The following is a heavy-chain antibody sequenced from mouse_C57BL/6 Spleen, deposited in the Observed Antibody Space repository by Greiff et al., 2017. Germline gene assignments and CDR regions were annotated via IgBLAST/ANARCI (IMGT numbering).Heavy chain of an antibody. Sequence: EVQLQQSGAELVRPGASVKLSCTASGFNIKDDYMHWVKQRPEQGLEWIGWIDPENGDTEYASKFQGKATITADTSSNTAYLQLSSLTSEDTAVYYCTTEGGNWDYWGKGTTLTVSS. CDR1: GFNIKDDY. D-gene: IGHD2-1*01. CDR2: IDPENGDT. CDR3: TTEGGNWDY. V-gene: IGHV14-4*01. J-gene: IGHJ2*01.